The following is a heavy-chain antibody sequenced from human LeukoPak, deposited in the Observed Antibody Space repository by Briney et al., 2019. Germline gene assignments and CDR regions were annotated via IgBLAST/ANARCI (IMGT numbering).Heavy chain of an antibody. CDR3: ARDSLYSGSGISRSYYYYYMDV. Sequence: SETLSLTCTVSGGSISTSNYYWGWIRQPPGKGLEWIGNIFYSGSTYYSPSLKSRVTMSVDTSKNQFSLKLSSVTAADTAVYYCARDSLYSGSGISRSYYYYYMDVWGKGTTVTISS. CDR1: GGSISTSNYY. D-gene: IGHD3-10*01. J-gene: IGHJ6*03. V-gene: IGHV4-39*07. CDR2: IFYSGST.